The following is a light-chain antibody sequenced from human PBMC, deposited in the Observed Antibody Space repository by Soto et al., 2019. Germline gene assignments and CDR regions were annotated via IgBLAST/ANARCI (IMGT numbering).Light chain of an antibody. CDR1: SSDVGGYNY. CDR3: FSNRGGDSHV. V-gene: IGLV2-14*01. CDR2: GVT. Sequence: QAVLTQPASTSASPGQSITISCTGTSSDVGGYNYVSCYQQYPGKAPKLMVYGVTNRPSGVSKRFSGSKTGNTASLIISGLQAEDEAYYYCFSNRGGDSHVFGTGTKVTVL. J-gene: IGLJ1*01.